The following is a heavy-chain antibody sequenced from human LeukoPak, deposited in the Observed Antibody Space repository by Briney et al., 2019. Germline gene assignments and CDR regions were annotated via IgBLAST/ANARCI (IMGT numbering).Heavy chain of an antibody. CDR2: INPNSGGT. J-gene: IGHJ4*02. Sequence: GASVKVSCKASGYTFTGYYMHWVRQAPGQGLEWMGWINPNSGGTNYAQKFQGRVIMTSETSSSKAYVVLIRLSTDDNAVDYCRRGIGFDYWGEGTLVTVFS. CDR3: RRGIGFDY. CDR1: GYTFTGYY. V-gene: IGHV1-2*02.